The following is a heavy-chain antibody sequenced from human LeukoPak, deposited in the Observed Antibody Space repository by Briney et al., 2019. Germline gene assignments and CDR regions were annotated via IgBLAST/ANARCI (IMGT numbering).Heavy chain of an antibody. CDR1: GYTFTIYA. CDR3: ARDLQLERPDY. CDR2: INTNTGNP. D-gene: IGHD1-1*01. Sequence: EASVNVSCKASGYTFTIYAMNWVRQAPGQGLEWMGWINTNTGNPTYAQGFTGRFVFSLDTSVSTAYLQISSLKAEDTAVYYCARDLQLERPDYWGQGTLVTVSS. V-gene: IGHV7-4-1*02. J-gene: IGHJ4*02.